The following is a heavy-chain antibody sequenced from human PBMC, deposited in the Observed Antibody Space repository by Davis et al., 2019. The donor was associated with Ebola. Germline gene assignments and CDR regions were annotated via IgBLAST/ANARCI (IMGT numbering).Heavy chain of an antibody. D-gene: IGHD1-26*01. V-gene: IGHV4-59*08. J-gene: IGHJ4*02. Sequence: MPSETLSLTCAVYGGSFSSYYWSWIRQPPGKGLEWIGYIYYSGSTYYNPSLKSRVTISVDTSKNQFSLKLSSVTAADTAVYYCARHRNGPWYGGYYWGQGTLVTVSS. CDR1: GGSFSSYY. CDR2: IYYSGST. CDR3: ARHRNGPWYGGYY.